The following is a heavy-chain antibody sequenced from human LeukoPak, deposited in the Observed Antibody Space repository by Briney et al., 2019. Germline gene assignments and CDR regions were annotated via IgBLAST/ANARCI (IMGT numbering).Heavy chain of an antibody. D-gene: IGHD5-18*01. CDR2: INPNSGGT. Sequence: ASVKVSCKASGYTFTGYYMHWVRQAPGQGLEWMGRINPNSGGTNYAQKFQGRVTMTGDTSISTAYMELSRLRSDDTAVYYCARDMGPWIQLWLFDYWGQGTLVTVSS. CDR1: GYTFTGYY. CDR3: ARDMGPWIQLWLFDY. V-gene: IGHV1-2*06. J-gene: IGHJ4*02.